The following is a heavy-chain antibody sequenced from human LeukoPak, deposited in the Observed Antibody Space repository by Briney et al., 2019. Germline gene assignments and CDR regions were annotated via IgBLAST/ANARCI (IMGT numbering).Heavy chain of an antibody. D-gene: IGHD2-2*01. CDR3: ARGYCSSTSCPMIEYFQH. J-gene: IGHJ1*01. CDR2: IWYDGSNK. V-gene: IGHV3-33*01. CDR1: GITFSSYG. Sequence: GRSLRLSCAASGITFSSYGMHWVRQAPGKGLEWVAVIWYDGSNKYYADSVKGRFTISRDNSKNTLYLQMNSLRAEDTAVYYCARGYCSSTSCPMIEYFQHWGQGTLVTVSS.